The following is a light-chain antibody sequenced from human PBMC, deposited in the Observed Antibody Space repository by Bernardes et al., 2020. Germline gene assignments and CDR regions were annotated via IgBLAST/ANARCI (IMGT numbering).Light chain of an antibody. CDR3: CSYAGSYTWV. V-gene: IGLV2-11*01. Sequence: SPGQSVTISCTGTSINVGDYNYVSWYQQLPGKAPKLMIYDASKRPSGVPDRFSGSKSGNTASLTISGLQTEDEADYYCCSYAGSYTWVFGGGTKLTVL. CDR1: SINVGDYNY. CDR2: DAS. J-gene: IGLJ3*02.